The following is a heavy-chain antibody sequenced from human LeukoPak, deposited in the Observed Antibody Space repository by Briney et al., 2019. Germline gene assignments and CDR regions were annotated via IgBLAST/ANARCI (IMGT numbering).Heavy chain of an antibody. V-gene: IGHV3-7*01. J-gene: IGHJ4*02. Sequence: GGSLRLSCAASGFTFSSYWMSWVRQAPGKGLGWVANIKQDGSEKYYVDSVKGRFTISRDNAKNSLYLQMNSLRAEDTAVYYCARAHYYDPFDYWGQGTLVTVSS. CDR3: ARAHYYDPFDY. D-gene: IGHD3-22*01. CDR1: GFTFSSYW. CDR2: IKQDGSEK.